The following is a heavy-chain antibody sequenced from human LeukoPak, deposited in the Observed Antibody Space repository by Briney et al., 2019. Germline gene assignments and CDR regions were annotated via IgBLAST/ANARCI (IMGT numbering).Heavy chain of an antibody. CDR3: ARRMVEQRGSSLGNWLDP. D-gene: IGHD2-8*01. CDR2: IYYSGTT. V-gene: IGHV4-59*08. CDR1: GGSISSYY. J-gene: IGHJ5*02. Sequence: PSETLSLTCTVSGGSISSYYWSCIRQPPGRGLEWIGRIYYSGTTIYNPSLKSRVTISTDTSKNEVSLKLTSATAADTAVYYCARRMVEQRGSSLGNWLDPWGQGTLVTVSS.